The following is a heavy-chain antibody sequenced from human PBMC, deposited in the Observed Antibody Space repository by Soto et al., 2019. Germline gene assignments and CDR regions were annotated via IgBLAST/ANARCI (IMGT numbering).Heavy chain of an antibody. CDR3: ARGGYYDSSGFDY. CDR1: GFTFSSYG. Sequence: QVQLVESGGGVVQPGRSLRLSCAASGFTFSSYGMHWVRQAPGKGLEWVAVIWYDGSNKYYADSVKGRFTISRDNXKNTLYLQMNSLRAEDTAVYYCARGGYYDSSGFDYWGQGTLVTVSS. V-gene: IGHV3-33*01. J-gene: IGHJ4*02. D-gene: IGHD3-22*01. CDR2: IWYDGSNK.